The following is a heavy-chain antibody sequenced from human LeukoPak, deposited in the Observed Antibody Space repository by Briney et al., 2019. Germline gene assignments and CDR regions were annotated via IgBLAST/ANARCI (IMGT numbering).Heavy chain of an antibody. CDR2: IFYSGST. CDR3: ARGGPSSGWYG. CDR1: GGSISSGDYY. V-gene: IGHV4-31*03. D-gene: IGHD6-19*01. Sequence: SQTLSLTCTVSGGSISSGDYYWNWIRQHPGKGLEWIGYIFYSGSTYYNPSLKSRVIMSVDTSKNQFSLKLSSVTAADTAVYYCARGGPSSGWYGWGQGTLVTVSS. J-gene: IGHJ4*02.